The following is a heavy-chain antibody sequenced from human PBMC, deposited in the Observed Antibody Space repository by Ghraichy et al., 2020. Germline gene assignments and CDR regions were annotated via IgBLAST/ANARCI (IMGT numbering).Heavy chain of an antibody. Sequence: SETLSLTCTVSGGSISSYYWSWIRQSAGKGLEWIGRVYTSGDASYNPSLESRVNMSVDMSKNQFSLKLISVTAADTAVYYCARAGDSSGYFPNFDYWGQGTLVTVSS. CDR2: VYTSGDA. D-gene: IGHD3-22*01. CDR3: ARAGDSSGYFPNFDY. J-gene: IGHJ4*02. V-gene: IGHV4-4*07. CDR1: GGSISSYY.